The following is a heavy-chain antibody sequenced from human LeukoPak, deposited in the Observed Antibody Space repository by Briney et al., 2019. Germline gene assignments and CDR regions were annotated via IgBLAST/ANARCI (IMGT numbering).Heavy chain of an antibody. J-gene: IGHJ6*03. Sequence: PGGSLRLPCAASGFTFDDYAMHWVRQAPGKGLEWVSGISWNSGSIGYADSVKGRFTISRDNAKNSLYLHMNSLRAEDTALYYCARKTGTHLRNYYYYYMDVWGKGTTVTVSS. D-gene: IGHD1-7*01. CDR3: ARKTGTHLRNYYYYYMDV. V-gene: IGHV3-9*01. CDR2: ISWNSGSI. CDR1: GFTFDDYA.